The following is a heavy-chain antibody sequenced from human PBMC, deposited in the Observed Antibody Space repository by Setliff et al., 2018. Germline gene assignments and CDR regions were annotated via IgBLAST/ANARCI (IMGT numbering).Heavy chain of an antibody. CDR2: IYPGDSDT. Sequence: ESLKISCKGSGYSFTSYWIGWVRQMPGKGLEWMGIIYPGDSDTGYSPSFQGQVTISADKSISTAYLQWSSLKASDTAMYYCARHESQYYYGSGSYYNAGYMDVWGKGTTVTVSS. J-gene: IGHJ6*03. V-gene: IGHV5-51*01. D-gene: IGHD3-10*01. CDR3: ARHESQYYYGSGSYYNAGYMDV. CDR1: GYSFTSYW.